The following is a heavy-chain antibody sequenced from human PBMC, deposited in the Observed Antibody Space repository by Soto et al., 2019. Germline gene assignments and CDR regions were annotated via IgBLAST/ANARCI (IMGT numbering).Heavy chain of an antibody. J-gene: IGHJ3*02. Sequence: SETLSLTCTVSGGSISSGDYYWSWIRQPPGKGLEWIGYIYYSGSTYYKPSLKSRVTISVDTSKNQFSLKLSSGTAADTAVYYCARKNYYDSSGYYLRAFDIWGQGTMVTVSS. CDR3: ARKNYYDSSGYYLRAFDI. V-gene: IGHV4-30-4*01. D-gene: IGHD3-22*01. CDR1: GGSISSGDYY. CDR2: IYYSGST.